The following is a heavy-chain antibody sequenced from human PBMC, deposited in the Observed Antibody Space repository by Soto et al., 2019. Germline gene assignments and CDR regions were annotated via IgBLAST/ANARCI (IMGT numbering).Heavy chain of an antibody. D-gene: IGHD7-27*01. Sequence: PSETLSLTCTVSGDSISSYYWTWIRQPPRKGLEWIAFIYYGGSTNYNPSLKSRATISVDTSKNQFSLNLNSVTAADTAVYYCARPGRDWGSLEYWGQGTRVTVSS. CDR2: IYYGGST. J-gene: IGHJ4*02. CDR1: GDSISSYY. V-gene: IGHV4-59*08. CDR3: ARPGRDWGSLEY.